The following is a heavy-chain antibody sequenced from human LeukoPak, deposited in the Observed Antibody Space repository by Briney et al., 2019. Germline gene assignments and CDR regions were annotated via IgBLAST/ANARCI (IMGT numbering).Heavy chain of an antibody. Sequence: GGSLRLSCAASGFTFSSYEMNWVRQAPGKGLEWVSYISSSGSTIYYADSVKGRFTISRDNAKNSLYLQMNSLRAEDTAVYYCARDQSGSYYNEGYWSQGTLVTVSS. CDR3: ARDQSGSYYNEGY. J-gene: IGHJ4*02. D-gene: IGHD3-10*01. CDR1: GFTFSSYE. V-gene: IGHV3-48*03. CDR2: ISSSGSTI.